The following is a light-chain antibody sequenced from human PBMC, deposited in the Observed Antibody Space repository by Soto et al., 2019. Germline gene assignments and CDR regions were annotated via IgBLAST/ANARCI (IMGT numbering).Light chain of an antibody. J-gene: IGKJ3*01. CDR2: GAS. V-gene: IGKV3-20*01. CDR3: QQYGSSPLT. CDR1: QSVSSSY. Sequence: EIILTQSPAALSVSPGERVTLSCRASQSVSSSYLAWYQQKPGQAPRLLIYGASSRATGIPDRFSGSGSGTDFTLTISRLEPEDFAVYYCQQYGSSPLTFGPGTKVDI.